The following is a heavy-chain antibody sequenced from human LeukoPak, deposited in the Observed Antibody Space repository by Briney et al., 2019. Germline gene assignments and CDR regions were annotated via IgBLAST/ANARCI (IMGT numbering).Heavy chain of an antibody. V-gene: IGHV3-30-3*01. CDR1: GFTFSSYA. Sequence: GGSLRLSCAASGFTFSSYAMHWVRQAPGKGLEWVAVISYDGSNKYYADSVKGRFTISRDNSKNTLYLQMNSLRAEDTAVYYCARAGVGATEYYYYYMDVWGKGTTVTVSS. J-gene: IGHJ6*03. D-gene: IGHD1-26*01. CDR3: ARAGVGATEYYYYYMDV. CDR2: ISYDGSNK.